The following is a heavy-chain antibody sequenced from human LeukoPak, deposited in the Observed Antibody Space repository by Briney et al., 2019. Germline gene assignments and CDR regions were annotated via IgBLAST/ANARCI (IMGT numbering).Heavy chain of an antibody. D-gene: IGHD3-10*01. J-gene: IGHJ4*02. Sequence: GGSLRLSCAASGFTFSTFAMHWVRQAPGKGLEWVAVISYDGNNKYYPDSVKGQFTIPRDNSKNTLFLQMNSLRAEDTAVYYCARGGGLSYDSGNYYNPYFDYWGQGTLVTVSS. V-gene: IGHV3-30*14. CDR1: GFTFSTFA. CDR3: ARGGGLSYDSGNYYNPYFDY. CDR2: ISYDGNNK.